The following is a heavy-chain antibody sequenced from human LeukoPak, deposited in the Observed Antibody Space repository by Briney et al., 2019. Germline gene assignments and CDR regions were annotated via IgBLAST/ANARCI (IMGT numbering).Heavy chain of an antibody. V-gene: IGHV1-24*01. D-gene: IGHD4-17*01. J-gene: IGHJ2*01. CDR2: FDPEDGET. Sequence: GASVKVSCKVSGYTLTELSMHWVRQAPGKGLEWMGGFDPEDGETIYAQKFQGRVTMTEDTSTDTAYMELSSLRSEDTAVYYCATGSSYGDYDYWYFDLWGRGTLVTVSS. CDR3: ATGSSYGDYDYWYFDL. CDR1: GYTLTELS.